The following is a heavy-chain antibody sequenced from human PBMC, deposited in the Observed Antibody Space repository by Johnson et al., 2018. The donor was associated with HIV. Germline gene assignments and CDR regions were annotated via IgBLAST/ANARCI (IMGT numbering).Heavy chain of an antibody. V-gene: IGHV3-23*04. CDR2: ISGSGGST. J-gene: IGHJ3*02. Sequence: VQLVESGGGVVQPGRSLRLSCAASGFTFSSYAMSWVRQTPGKGLEWVSAISGSGGSTYYADPVKGRFTISRDNSKNPLYLQMNSLRAEDTAVYYCAKGSSSWPNDAFDIWGQGTMVTVSS. D-gene: IGHD6-13*01. CDR3: AKGSSSWPNDAFDI. CDR1: GFTFSSYA.